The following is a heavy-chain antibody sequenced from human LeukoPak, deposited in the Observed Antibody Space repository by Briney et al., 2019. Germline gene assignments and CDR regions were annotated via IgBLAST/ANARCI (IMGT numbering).Heavy chain of an antibody. CDR1: GFTFSSYA. J-gene: IGHJ1*01. D-gene: IGHD3-22*01. Sequence: GESLRLSCAAPGFTFSSYAMTWVRQAPGKGLKRVSTISGSAGSTYYADSVKGRFTISRDNSKNALYMQMNSLRAEDTVLYYCPKDAYRGTYYPTNGYTHWSQGTWVAVPS. V-gene: IGHV3-23*01. CDR2: ISGSAGST. CDR3: PKDAYRGTYYPTNGYTH.